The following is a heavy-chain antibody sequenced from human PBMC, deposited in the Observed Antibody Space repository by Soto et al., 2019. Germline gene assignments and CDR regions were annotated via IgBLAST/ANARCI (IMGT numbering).Heavy chain of an antibody. CDR2: IYYSGST. V-gene: IGHV4-30-4*01. J-gene: IGHJ5*02. Sequence: SETLSLTCTVSGGSISSGDYYWSWIRQPPGKGLEWIGYIYYSGSTYYNPSLKSRVTISVDTSKNQFSLKLGSVTAADTAVYYCARMYSGSYYLWFDPWGQGTLVTVSS. CDR3: ARMYSGSYYLWFDP. CDR1: GGSISSGDYY. D-gene: IGHD1-26*01.